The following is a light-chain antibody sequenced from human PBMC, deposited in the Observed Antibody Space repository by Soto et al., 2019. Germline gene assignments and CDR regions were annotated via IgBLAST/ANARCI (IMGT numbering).Light chain of an antibody. CDR2: DAS. J-gene: IGKJ1*01. Sequence: DIQMTQSPSTLSASVGDRVTITCRASQSISSWLAWYQQKPGKPPKLLIYDASSLESGVPSRFSGSGSGTEFTLTITSLQPDDFATYYCQQYNSYPWTFGKGTKVEIK. V-gene: IGKV1-5*01. CDR1: QSISSW. CDR3: QQYNSYPWT.